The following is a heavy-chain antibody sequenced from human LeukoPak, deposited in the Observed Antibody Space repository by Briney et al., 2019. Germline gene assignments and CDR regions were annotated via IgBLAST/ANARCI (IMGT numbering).Heavy chain of an antibody. Sequence: PSENLSLTCIVSGGSISSDYWIWIRQPPGKGLEWIGNVFHTGNTNYSPSLRSRVTISLDTSKNQFSLSLRSVTAADTAVYYCARATVTYDFWSGYPSYFDSWGQGTLVTVSS. V-gene: IGHV4-59*01. CDR3: ARATVTYDFWSGYPSYFDS. CDR2: VFHTGNT. D-gene: IGHD3-3*01. J-gene: IGHJ4*02. CDR1: GGSISSDY.